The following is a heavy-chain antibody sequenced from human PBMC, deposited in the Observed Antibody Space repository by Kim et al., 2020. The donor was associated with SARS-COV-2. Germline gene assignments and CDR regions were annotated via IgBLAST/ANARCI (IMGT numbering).Heavy chain of an antibody. D-gene: IGHD4-4*01. CDR3: AKEVAPEYSSHGTFYIYP. CDR1: GFTFRNFA. Sequence: WGSLRLSCAASGFTFRNFAMSWVRQTPGKGLEWISTVSGSGATSYYADSVKGRFTISRDNSQDTLFLQMNSLRVEDTALYYCAKEVAPEYSSHGTFYIYPWGQGTRVPVPS. V-gene: IGHV3-23*01. CDR2: VSGSGATS. J-gene: IGHJ5*02.